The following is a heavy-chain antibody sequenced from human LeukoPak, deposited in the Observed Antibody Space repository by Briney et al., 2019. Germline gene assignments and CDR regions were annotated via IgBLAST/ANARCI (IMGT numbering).Heavy chain of an antibody. CDR2: VKQDGSEK. Sequence: GGSLRLSCAASGFTFNTYWMSWVRQAPGKGLEWVGNVKQDGSEKNYMDSVKGRFTISRDNAKNSLYLQMNSLRAEGTAVYYCARDSATKVRGPVIGSTDFWGQGTLVTVSS. J-gene: IGHJ4*02. CDR1: GFTFNTYW. CDR3: ARDSATKVRGPVIGSTDF. D-gene: IGHD3-10*01. V-gene: IGHV3-7*01.